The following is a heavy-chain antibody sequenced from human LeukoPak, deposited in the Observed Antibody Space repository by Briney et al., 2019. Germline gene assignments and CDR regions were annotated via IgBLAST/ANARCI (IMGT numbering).Heavy chain of an antibody. V-gene: IGHV1-2*02. J-gene: IGHJ3*02. CDR3: ARSYSSSWYYAFDI. D-gene: IGHD6-13*01. CDR1: GYTSTGYY. CDR2: INPNSGGT. Sequence: GVSVKVSCKASGYTSTGYYMHWVRQAPGQGLEWMGWINPNSGGTNYAQKFQGRVTMTRDTSISTAYMELSRLRSDDTAVYYCARSYSSSWYYAFDIWGQGTMVTVSS.